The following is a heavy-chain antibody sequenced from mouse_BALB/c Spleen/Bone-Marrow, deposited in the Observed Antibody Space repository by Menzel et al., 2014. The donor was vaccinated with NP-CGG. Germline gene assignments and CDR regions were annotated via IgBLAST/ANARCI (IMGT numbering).Heavy chain of an antibody. CDR1: GYTFTSYW. Sequence: VQLQQSGAELARPGASVELSCKASGYTFTSYWMQWVKQRPGQGLEWIGAIYPGDGDTTYTQKFKGKATLTADKSSSTAYMQLSSLASEDSAVYYCARGAPFDYWGQGTTLTVSS. CDR2: IYPGDGDT. CDR3: ARGAPFDY. V-gene: IGHV1-87*01. J-gene: IGHJ2*01.